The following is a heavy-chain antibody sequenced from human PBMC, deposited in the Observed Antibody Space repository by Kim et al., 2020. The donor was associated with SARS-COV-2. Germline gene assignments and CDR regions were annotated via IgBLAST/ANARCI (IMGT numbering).Heavy chain of an antibody. Sequence: SETLSLTCTVSGDSISSYYWSWIRQPPGKGLEWIGYVHYSGSTNYNPSLKSRVTISVDTSKNQFSLKLTSLTAADKAVYYCARDRDPYYYGLGNGYFDP. V-gene: IGHV4-59*13. CDR2: VHYSGST. D-gene: IGHD3-10*01. CDR3: ARDRDPYYYGLGNGYFDP. CDR1: GDSISSYY. J-gene: IGHJ5*02.